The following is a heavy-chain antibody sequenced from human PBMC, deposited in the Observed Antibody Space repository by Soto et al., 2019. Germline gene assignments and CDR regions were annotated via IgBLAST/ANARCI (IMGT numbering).Heavy chain of an antibody. D-gene: IGHD3-9*01. CDR3: ARSRTGYRYYYYYMDV. J-gene: IGHJ6*03. CDR2: IYYSGST. Sequence: SETLSLTCTVSGGSISSSSYYWGWIRQPPGKGLEWIGSIYYSGSTYYNPSLKSRVTISVDTSKNQFSLKLSSVTAADTAVYYCARSRTGYRYYYYYMDVWGKGTTVTV. CDR1: GGSISSSSYY. V-gene: IGHV4-39*01.